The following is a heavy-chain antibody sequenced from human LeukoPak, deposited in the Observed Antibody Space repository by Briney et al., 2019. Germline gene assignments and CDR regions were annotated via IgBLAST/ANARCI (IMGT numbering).Heavy chain of an antibody. CDR1: GFTFSSYA. CDR2: LSSKGGYT. V-gene: IGHV3-64D*06. J-gene: IGHJ1*01. D-gene: IGHD3-10*01. CDR3: VKTYGMGSFSN. Sequence: GGSLRLSCSASGFTFSSYAMHWVRQAPGKGLGYVSGLSSKGGYTYYADSVKDRFIISRDNSKNTLYLQMSSLRAEDTAVYYCVKTYGMGSFSNWGQGTLVTVSS.